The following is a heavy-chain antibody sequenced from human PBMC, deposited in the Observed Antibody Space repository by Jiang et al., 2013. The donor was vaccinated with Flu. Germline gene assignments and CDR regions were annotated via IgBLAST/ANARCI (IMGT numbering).Heavy chain of an antibody. V-gene: IGHV4-34*01. J-gene: IGHJ4*02. CDR3: ARVRSVATVLYYFDY. CDR2: INHSGST. CDR1: GGSFSGYY. Sequence: LLKPSETLSLTCAVYGGSFSGYYWSWIRQPPGKGLEWIGEINHSGSTYYNPSLKSRVTMSVDTSKNLFSLKLTSVTAADTAMYYCARVRSVATVLYYFDYWGQGTLVTVSS. D-gene: IGHD5-12*01.